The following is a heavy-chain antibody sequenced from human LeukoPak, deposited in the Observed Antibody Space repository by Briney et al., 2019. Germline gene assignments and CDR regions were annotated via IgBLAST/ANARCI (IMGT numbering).Heavy chain of an antibody. CDR1: GGSFSGYY. CDR2: INHSGST. J-gene: IGHJ4*02. V-gene: IGHV4-34*01. D-gene: IGHD4-17*01. Sequence: PSETLSLTCAVYGGSFSGYYWSWIRQPPGKGLEWIGEINHSGSTNYNPSLKSRVTISVDTSKNQFSLKLSFVTAADTAVYYCARIYGDYEVSDYWGQGTLVTVSS. CDR3: ARIYGDYEVSDY.